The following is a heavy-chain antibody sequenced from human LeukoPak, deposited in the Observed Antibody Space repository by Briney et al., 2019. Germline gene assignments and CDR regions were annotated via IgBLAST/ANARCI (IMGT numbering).Heavy chain of an antibody. V-gene: IGHV1-46*01. CDR1: GYTFTSYY. D-gene: IGHD2-15*01. CDR3: ARDQLFCSGGSCYLSWFDP. CDR2: INPSGGST. Sequence: ASVKVSCKASGYTFTSYYMHWVRQAPGQGLEWMGIINPSGGSTSYAQKFQGRVTMTRDTSTSTVYMELSSLRSEDTAVYYCARDQLFCSGGSCYLSWFDPWGQGTLVTVSS. J-gene: IGHJ5*02.